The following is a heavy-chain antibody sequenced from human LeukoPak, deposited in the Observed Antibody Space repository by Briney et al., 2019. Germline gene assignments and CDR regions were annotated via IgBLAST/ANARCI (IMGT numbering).Heavy chain of an antibody. V-gene: IGHV3-7*01. Sequence: GGSLRLSCAASGFTFSSNWMSWVRHAPGRGLEWVANIKPDGSAEYYAASVKGRFTVSRDNAKNSLYLQMNSLRVEDTAEYYCARDSCGSPSCFDYWGQGTLVTVSS. J-gene: IGHJ4*02. CDR2: IKPDGSAE. CDR3: ARDSCGSPSCFDY. CDR1: GFTFSSNW. D-gene: IGHD2-2*01.